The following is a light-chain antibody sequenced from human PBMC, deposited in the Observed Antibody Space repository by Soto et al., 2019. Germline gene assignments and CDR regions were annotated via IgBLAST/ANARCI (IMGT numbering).Light chain of an antibody. CDR1: QSISGSY. J-gene: IGKJ4*01. CDR2: GVS. CDR3: QQYDNSPLT. V-gene: IGKV3-20*01. Sequence: IVLTPSPGTLSLSPGERATLSCTASQSISGSYLAWYQQKPGQAPRVVIYGVSRRATGIPDRFSGSGSGTDFTLTISRLEPEDFAVYYCQQYDNSPLTFGGGTKVDIK.